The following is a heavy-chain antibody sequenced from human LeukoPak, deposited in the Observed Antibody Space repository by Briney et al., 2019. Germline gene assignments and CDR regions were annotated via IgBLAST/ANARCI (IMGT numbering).Heavy chain of an antibody. V-gene: IGHV4-34*01. CDR1: GGSFSGYY. Sequence: SSETLSLTCAVYGGSFSGYYWSWIRQPPGMGLEWIGEINHSGSTNYNPSLKSRVTISVDTSKNQFSLKLSSVTAEDTAVYYCARGGKTLRYYFDYWGQGTLVTVSS. CDR2: INHSGST. D-gene: IGHD1-1*01. CDR3: ARGGKTLRYYFDY. J-gene: IGHJ4*02.